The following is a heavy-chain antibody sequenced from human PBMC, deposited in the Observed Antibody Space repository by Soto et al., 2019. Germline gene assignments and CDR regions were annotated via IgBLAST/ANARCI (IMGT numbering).Heavy chain of an antibody. CDR3: ARDRSGATPLDY. J-gene: IGHJ4*02. Sequence: QVQLVQSGAEVKKPGASVKVSCKASGYTFTSYGISWVRQAPGQGLEWMGWISTHNGNTYYAQKLQGRVTMTTDTSTNTAYMELRSLRSDDTAVYYCARDRSGATPLDYWGQGTLVTVSS. CDR1: GYTFTSYG. D-gene: IGHD3-10*01. CDR2: ISTHNGNT. V-gene: IGHV1-18*01.